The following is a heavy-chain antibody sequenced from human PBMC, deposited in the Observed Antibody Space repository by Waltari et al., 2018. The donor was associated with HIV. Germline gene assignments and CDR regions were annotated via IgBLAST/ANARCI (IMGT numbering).Heavy chain of an antibody. CDR2: IHHSGNV. CDR3: ARLRDYGDYGHYDF. Sequence: HVQLQESGPGLVRPSGPLFLTCGVTGGSIKRSKWWSWVRQPPGKGLEWIGDIHHSGNVNYNLSLKSRVTFSVDRSKNHFSLNLTSVTTADTATYFCARLRDYGDYGHYDFWGRGTLVVVSP. CDR1: GGSIKRSKW. D-gene: IGHD4-17*01. V-gene: IGHV4-4*02. J-gene: IGHJ4*02.